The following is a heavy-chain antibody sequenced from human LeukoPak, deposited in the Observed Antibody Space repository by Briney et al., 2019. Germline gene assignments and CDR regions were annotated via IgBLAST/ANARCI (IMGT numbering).Heavy chain of an antibody. Sequence: SETLSLTCTVSGGSVSRGSYSWDWIRQPPGKGLEWIGYIYNDGSTNYNPSLKSRVTISVDTSKNQFFLKLNSVTASDTAVYYCARMGLTMVCGVITYYYGMDVWGQGTTVTVSS. CDR2: IYNDGST. CDR1: GGSVSRGSYS. CDR3: ARMGLTMVCGVITYYYGMDV. J-gene: IGHJ6*02. D-gene: IGHD3-10*01. V-gene: IGHV4-61*01.